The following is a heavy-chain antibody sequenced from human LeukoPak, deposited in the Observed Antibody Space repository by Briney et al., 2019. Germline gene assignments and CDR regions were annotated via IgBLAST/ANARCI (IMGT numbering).Heavy chain of an antibody. V-gene: IGHV2-5*02. CDR1: GFSLSTSGVG. CDR3: VTYYDSSGYYPIAYYYYGMDV. J-gene: IGHJ6*02. Sequence: SGPTLVNPTQTLTLTCTFSGFSLSTSGVGAGWIRQPPGKALEWLALIYWDDDKRYSPSLKSRLTITKDTSKNQVVLTMTNMDPVDTATYYCVTYYDSSGYYPIAYYYYGMDVWGQGTTVTVSS. CDR2: IYWDDDK. D-gene: IGHD3-22*01.